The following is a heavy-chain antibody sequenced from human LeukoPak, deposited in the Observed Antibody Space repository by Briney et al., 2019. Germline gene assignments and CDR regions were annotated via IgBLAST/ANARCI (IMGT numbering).Heavy chain of an antibody. J-gene: IGHJ4*02. Sequence: GGSLRLSCAASGFTFSDYYMNWIRQAPGKGLEWVSYISSSGSTIYYADSVKGRFTISRDNAKNSLYLQMNSLRAEDTAVYYCARELYYDSSGYVGYWGQGTLVTVSS. CDR3: ARELYYDSSGYVGY. CDR2: ISSSGSTI. CDR1: GFTFSDYY. V-gene: IGHV3-11*01. D-gene: IGHD3-22*01.